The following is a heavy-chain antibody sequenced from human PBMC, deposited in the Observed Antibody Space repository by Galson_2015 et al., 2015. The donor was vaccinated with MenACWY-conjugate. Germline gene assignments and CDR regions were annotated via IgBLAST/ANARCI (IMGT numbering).Heavy chain of an antibody. D-gene: IGHD6-19*01. CDR1: GFTFSSYW. CDR2: IKQDGSEK. V-gene: IGHV3-7*03. Sequence: SLRLSCAASGFTFSSYWMSWVRQAPGKGLEWVANIKQDGSEKNYVDSVKGRFTISRDNAKNSLYLQMSSLRAEDTAVYYCAREYKGTEQWLFDFDYWGQGTLVTVSS. CDR3: AREYKGTEQWLFDFDY. J-gene: IGHJ4*02.